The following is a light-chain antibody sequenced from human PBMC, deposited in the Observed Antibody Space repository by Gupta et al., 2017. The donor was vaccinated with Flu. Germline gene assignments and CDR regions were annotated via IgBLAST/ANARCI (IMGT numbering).Light chain of an antibody. V-gene: IGKV2-28*01. CDR1: QSLLHSNGYNS. Sequence: DIVTTQSPLSLPVTPGEPASISCRSSQSLLHSNGYNSLDWYLQKPGQSPQLLIYLCSNRASGVPDRFSGSGSGTDFTLKISRVEAEDVGVYYCMQALQTPRYTFGQGTRLEIK. CDR3: MQALQTPRYT. CDR2: LCS. J-gene: IGKJ2*01.